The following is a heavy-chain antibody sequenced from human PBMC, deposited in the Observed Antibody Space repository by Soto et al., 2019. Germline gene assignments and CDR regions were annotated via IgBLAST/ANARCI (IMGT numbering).Heavy chain of an antibody. CDR1: GFTFSSYA. Sequence: GGSLRLSCAASGFTFSSYAMSWVRQAPGKGLEWVSAISGSGGSTYYADSVKGRFTISRDNSKNTLYLQMNSLRAEDTAVYYCAKNVLYCSSTSCYELLGNYFDYWGQGTLVTVSS. V-gene: IGHV3-23*01. CDR3: AKNVLYCSSTSCYELLGNYFDY. D-gene: IGHD2-2*01. CDR2: ISGSGGST. J-gene: IGHJ4*02.